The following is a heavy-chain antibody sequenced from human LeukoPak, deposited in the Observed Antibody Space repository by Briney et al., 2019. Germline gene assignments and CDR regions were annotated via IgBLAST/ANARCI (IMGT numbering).Heavy chain of an antibody. CDR2: IYYSGST. J-gene: IGHJ4*02. CDR3: AGSSSWWVFDY. Sequence: SETLSLTCTVSGGSISSYYWSWIRQPPGKGLEWIGYIYYSGSTNYNPSLKSRVTISVDTSKNQFSLKLSSVTAADTAVYYCAGSSSWWVFDYWGQGTLVTVSS. V-gene: IGHV4-59*08. D-gene: IGHD6-13*01. CDR1: GGSISSYY.